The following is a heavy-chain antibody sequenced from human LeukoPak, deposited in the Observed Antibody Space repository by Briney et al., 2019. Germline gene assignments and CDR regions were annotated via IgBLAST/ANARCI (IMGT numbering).Heavy chain of an antibody. CDR3: ARGREEWSSSFDH. CDR2: ISSSGQTI. Sequence: GGSLRLSCTASGFTFSSYSMNWVRQAPGKGLEWVSYISSSGQTIYSADSVKGRLTITRDNAKNSLNLQMNRLRAEDTAVYYCARGREEWSSSFDHWGQGILVTVSS. D-gene: IGHD3-3*01. V-gene: IGHV3-48*04. CDR1: GFTFSSYS. J-gene: IGHJ4*02.